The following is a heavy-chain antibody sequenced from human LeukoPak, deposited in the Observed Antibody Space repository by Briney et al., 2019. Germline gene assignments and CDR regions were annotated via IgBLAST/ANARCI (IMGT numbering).Heavy chain of an antibody. CDR2: IYHSGST. Sequence: PSETLSLTCAVSSGSISSGGYSWSWIRQPPGKGLEWIGYIYHSGSTYYTPSLKSRVTISVDRSKNQFSLKLSSVTAADTAVYYCARGARGDDAFDIWGQGTMVTVSS. J-gene: IGHJ3*02. CDR3: ARGARGDDAFDI. V-gene: IGHV4-30-2*01. CDR1: SGSISSGGYS.